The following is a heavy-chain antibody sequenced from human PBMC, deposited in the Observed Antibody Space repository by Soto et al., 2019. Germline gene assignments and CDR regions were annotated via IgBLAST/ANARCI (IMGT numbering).Heavy chain of an antibody. D-gene: IGHD2-2*01. J-gene: IGHJ4*02. V-gene: IGHV2-5*02. CDR1: GFSITGNGEG. CDR2: IYWADDK. Sequence: SCPTLVNPTQTLTLTCTFSGFSITGNGEGVGWIRQPPGKALEWLALIYWADDKRYSPSLRNRLTITLDNSKDQVILTMTDMGPADTATYYCAHGYVQLLATFHYFDSWGQGTQVTVSS. CDR3: AHGYVQLLATFHYFDS.